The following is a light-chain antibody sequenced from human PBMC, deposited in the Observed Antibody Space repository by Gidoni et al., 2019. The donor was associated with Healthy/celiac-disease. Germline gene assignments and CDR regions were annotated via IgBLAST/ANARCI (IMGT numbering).Light chain of an antibody. CDR1: QSISSY. Sequence: DIQMTQSPSSLSASVGDRVTITCRASQSISSYLNWYQQKTGKAPKLQSYAASSLQSGVPTRVSGSGSGTGFTLTISSLQTEEFATYYCQQSYSNPWTFGQGTKVEIK. CDR2: AAS. CDR3: QQSYSNPWT. V-gene: IGKV1-39*01. J-gene: IGKJ1*01.